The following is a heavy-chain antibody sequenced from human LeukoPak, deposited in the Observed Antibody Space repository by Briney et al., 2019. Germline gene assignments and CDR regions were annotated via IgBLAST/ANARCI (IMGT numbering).Heavy chain of an antibody. D-gene: IGHD4-17*01. CDR2: ISGDGGST. CDR1: GCTFDDYA. Sequence: GGSLRLSCAASGCTFDDYAMHWVRQAPGKGLEWVSLISGDGGSTYYADSVKGRFTISRDNSKNSLYPQMNSLRTEDTALYYCAKGPDYGDYAVLFDYWGQGTLVTVSS. V-gene: IGHV3-43*02. J-gene: IGHJ4*02. CDR3: AKGPDYGDYAVLFDY.